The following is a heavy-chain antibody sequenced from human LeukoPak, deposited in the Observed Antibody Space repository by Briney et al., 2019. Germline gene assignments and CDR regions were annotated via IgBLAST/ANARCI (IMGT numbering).Heavy chain of an antibody. CDR3: GRSYHEPHFYFYIDV. D-gene: IGHD5-18*01. CDR2: LSYSGST. V-gene: IGHV4-59*11. Sequence: PSETLSLTCTVSLGSLSTHSWSWIRQSPGKGLELIGYLSYSGSTNYNPFLRRRVTTWVGPSKNQLSLKLTSVTAADTAVYYCGRSYHEPHFYFYIDVWGKGTTVTVSS. CDR1: LGSLSTHS. J-gene: IGHJ6*03.